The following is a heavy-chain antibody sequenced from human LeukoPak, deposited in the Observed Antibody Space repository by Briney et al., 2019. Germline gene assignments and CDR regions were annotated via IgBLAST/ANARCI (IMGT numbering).Heavy chain of an antibody. Sequence: SETLSLTCTVSGGSISSYYWSWIRQPPGKGLEWIGYIYYSGSTNYNPSLKSRVTISVDTSKNQFSLKLSSVTAADTAVYYCARVSFRSGGRWVFDYWGQGTLVTVPS. CDR2: IYYSGST. J-gene: IGHJ4*02. CDR1: GGSISSYY. D-gene: IGHD1-26*01. V-gene: IGHV4-59*01. CDR3: ARVSFRSGGRWVFDY.